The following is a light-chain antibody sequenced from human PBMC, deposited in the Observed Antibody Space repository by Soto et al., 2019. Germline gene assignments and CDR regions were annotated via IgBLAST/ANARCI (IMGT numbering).Light chain of an antibody. CDR2: GAS. CDR3: QQYGNSCT. J-gene: IGKJ1*01. CDR1: QSVSSD. Sequence: EVVMTQSPATLSLSPGERATLSCRSSQSVSSDLAWYQQVPGPAPRLLISGASQRAPVIPDRFSGSGSGTDFTLTISLLEHEDSAVYYCQQYGNSCTFGQGTKVDIK. V-gene: IGKV3-20*01.